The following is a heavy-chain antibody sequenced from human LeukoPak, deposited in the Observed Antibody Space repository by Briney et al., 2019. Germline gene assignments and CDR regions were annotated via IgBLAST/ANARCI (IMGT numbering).Heavy chain of an antibody. CDR2: TRTKARNYNT. CDR3: GRNNGAVDY. V-gene: IGHV3-72*01. D-gene: IGHD2-8*01. CDR1: GFSVSEYF. J-gene: IGHJ4*02. Sequence: PGGSLRLSCAASGFSVSEYFIDWLRQAPGKGLEWVSRTRTKARNYNTEYATSVKGRFTVSRDDSNNSVYLQMNSLRTDDTAVFYCGRNNGAVDYWGQGTPVTVSS.